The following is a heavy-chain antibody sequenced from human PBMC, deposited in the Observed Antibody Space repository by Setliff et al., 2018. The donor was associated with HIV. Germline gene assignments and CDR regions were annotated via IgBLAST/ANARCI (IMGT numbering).Heavy chain of an antibody. Sequence: GASVKVSCKASGGTFSTYAISWVRQAPGQGLEWMGGIIPIFGTANYDQRFQGRVTITADETTSTAYMELSSLRPEDTAVYFCARDPVSDNSATPYYFDSWPGNAGHRLL. CDR2: IIPIFGTA. CDR1: GGTFSTYA. V-gene: IGHV1-69*13. J-gene: IGHJ4*02. CDR3: ARDPVSDNSATPYYFDS. D-gene: IGHD2-21*01.